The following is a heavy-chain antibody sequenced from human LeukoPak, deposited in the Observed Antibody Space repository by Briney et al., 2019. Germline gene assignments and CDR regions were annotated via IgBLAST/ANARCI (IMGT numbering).Heavy chain of an antibody. V-gene: IGHV3-21*01. Sequence: GGSLRLSCAASGFTFSSYSMNWVRQAPGKGLEWVSSISSSSSYIYYADSVKGRFTISRDNAKNSLYLQMNSLRVEDTAVYYCARSEGSSYYFDYWGQGTLVTVSS. J-gene: IGHJ4*02. CDR1: GFTFSSYS. CDR2: ISSSSSYI. CDR3: ARSEGSSYYFDY. D-gene: IGHD6-6*01.